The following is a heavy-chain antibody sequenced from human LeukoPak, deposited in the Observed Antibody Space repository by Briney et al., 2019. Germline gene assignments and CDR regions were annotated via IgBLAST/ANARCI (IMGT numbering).Heavy chain of an antibody. Sequence: GGSLRLSCAASGFTFSSYWKHWVRQAPGKGLVWVSRINSDGSSTSYADSVKGRFTISRDNAKNTLYLQMNSLRAEDTAVYYCARGARITIFGVVIEYYFDYWGQGTLVTVSS. V-gene: IGHV3-74*01. CDR3: ARGARITIFGVVIEYYFDY. CDR1: GFTFSSYW. CDR2: INSDGSST. D-gene: IGHD3-3*01. J-gene: IGHJ4*02.